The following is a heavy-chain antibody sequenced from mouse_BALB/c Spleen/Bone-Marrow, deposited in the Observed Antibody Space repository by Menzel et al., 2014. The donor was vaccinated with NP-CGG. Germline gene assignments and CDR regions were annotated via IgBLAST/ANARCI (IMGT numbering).Heavy chain of an antibody. CDR2: ILPGSGGT. J-gene: IGHJ4*01. Sequence: VQLQQSGAELMKPGASVKISCKATGYTFSSYWIEWVKQRPGHGLEWIGEILPGSGGTNYNEKFKGKATFTADTSSNTAYMQLNSLTSEDSAVYYCATARATSYAMDYWGQGTSVTVSS. D-gene: IGHD3-1*01. V-gene: IGHV1-9*01. CDR1: GYTFSSYW. CDR3: ATARATSYAMDY.